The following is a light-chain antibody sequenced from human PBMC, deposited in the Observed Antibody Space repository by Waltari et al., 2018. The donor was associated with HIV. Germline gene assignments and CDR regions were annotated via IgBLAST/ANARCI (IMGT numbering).Light chain of an antibody. J-gene: IGKJ1*01. CDR1: PSITTW. Sequence: DIQLTQSPSTLSASVGDRVTITCRASPSITTWLAWYQQKPGKAPKILIYKASILYTGGPSRFTGSGSGTEFTLTVTSLQPEDCATYYCQQYETYGKTFGQGTKGEIK. V-gene: IGKV1-5*03. CDR2: KAS. CDR3: QQYETYGKT.